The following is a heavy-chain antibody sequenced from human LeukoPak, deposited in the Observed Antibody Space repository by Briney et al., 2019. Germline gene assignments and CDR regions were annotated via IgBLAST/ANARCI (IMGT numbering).Heavy chain of an antibody. D-gene: IGHD3-22*01. CDR2: MYYSGST. CDR1: GGSISSGDYY. V-gene: IGHV4-30-4*01. J-gene: IGHJ5*02. CDR3: ARPYYYDSRIDP. Sequence: SQTLSLTCTVSGGSISSGDYYWSWLRQPPGKGLEWIAYMYYSGSTYYNPSLKSRVTMSADTSKNQLSLKLSSMTAADTAVYYCARPYYYDSRIDPWGQGILVTVSS.